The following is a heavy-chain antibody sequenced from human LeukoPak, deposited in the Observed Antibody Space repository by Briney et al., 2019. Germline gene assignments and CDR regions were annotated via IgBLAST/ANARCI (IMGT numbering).Heavy chain of an antibody. V-gene: IGHV4-34*01. D-gene: IGHD1-26*01. J-gene: IGHJ4*02. CDR2: INHSGST. CDR1: GGSFSGYY. CDR3: ASFSDGRDY. Sequence: PSETLSLTCAVYGGSFSGYYWSWIRQPPGKGLEWIGEINHSGSTNYNPSLKSRVTISVDTSKNQFSLKLSSVTAADTAVYYCASFSDGRDYWGQGTLVTVSS.